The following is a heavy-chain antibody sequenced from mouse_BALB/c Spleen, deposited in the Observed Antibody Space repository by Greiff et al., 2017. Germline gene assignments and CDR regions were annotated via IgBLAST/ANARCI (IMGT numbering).Heavy chain of an antibody. Sequence: DVKLVESGAELVKPGASVKLSCTASGFNIKDTYMHWVKQRPEQGLEWIGRIDPANGNTKYDPKFQGKATITADTSSNTAYLQLSSLTSEDTAVYYCARVRGNFYFDYWGQGTTLTVSS. CDR1: GFNIKDTY. CDR2: IDPANGNT. CDR3: ARVRGNFYFDY. D-gene: IGHD2-1*01. J-gene: IGHJ2*01. V-gene: IGHV14-3*02.